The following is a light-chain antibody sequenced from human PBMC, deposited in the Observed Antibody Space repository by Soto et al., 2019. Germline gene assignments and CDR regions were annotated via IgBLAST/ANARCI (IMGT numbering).Light chain of an antibody. Sequence: DIQMTQSPSTLSASVGDRVTITCRASQSISSWLAWYQQKPGKAPKLLIYKASSLESGVPSSFRGSGSGTEFTLTISSLQPDDFATYYCQPYNSYWTFGQGTKVEIK. J-gene: IGKJ1*01. V-gene: IGKV1-5*03. CDR1: QSISSW. CDR3: QPYNSYWT. CDR2: KAS.